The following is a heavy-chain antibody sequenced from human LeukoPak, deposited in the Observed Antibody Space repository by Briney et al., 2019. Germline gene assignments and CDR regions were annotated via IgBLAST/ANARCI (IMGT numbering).Heavy chain of an antibody. D-gene: IGHD4-17*01. V-gene: IGHV4-39*01. CDR1: GFTVTTNF. CDR3: ARQMRLRDYFDY. J-gene: IGHJ4*02. Sequence: PGGSLRLSCAASGFTVTTNFMSWVRQPPGKGLEWIGSIYYSGSTYYNPSLKSRVTISVDTSKNQFSLKVSSVTAADTAVYYCARQMRLRDYFDYWGQGTLVTVSS. CDR2: IYYSGST.